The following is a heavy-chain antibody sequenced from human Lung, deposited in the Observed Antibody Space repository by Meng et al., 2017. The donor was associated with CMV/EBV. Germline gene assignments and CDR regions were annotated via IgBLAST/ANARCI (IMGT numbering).Heavy chain of an antibody. CDR3: AKPGGWYYYDSSGYYYY. D-gene: IGHD3-22*01. CDR1: FTFSSNA. Sequence: FTFSSNAMSWVRQAPGKGLEWVSAISGSGGSTYYADSVKGRFTISRDNSKNTLYLQMNSLRAEDTAVYYCAKPGGWYYYDSSGYYYYWGQGTLVTVSS. V-gene: IGHV3-23*01. J-gene: IGHJ4*02. CDR2: ISGSGGST.